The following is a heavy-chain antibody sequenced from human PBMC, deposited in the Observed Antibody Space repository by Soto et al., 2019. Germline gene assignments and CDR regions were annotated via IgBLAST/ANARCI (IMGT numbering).Heavy chain of an antibody. V-gene: IGHV4-59*01. Sequence: PSETLSLTCTVSGGSISSYYWSWVRQPPGKGLEWIGYIYYSGSTNYNPSLKSRVTISVDTSKNQFSLKLSSVTAADTAVYYCARAEGYSYGHYYYGMDVWGQRTTVT. D-gene: IGHD5-18*01. CDR1: GGSISSYY. J-gene: IGHJ6*02. CDR3: ARAEGYSYGHYYYGMDV. CDR2: IYYSGST.